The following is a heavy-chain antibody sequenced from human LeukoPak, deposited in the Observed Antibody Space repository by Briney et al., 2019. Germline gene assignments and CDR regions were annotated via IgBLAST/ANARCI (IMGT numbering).Heavy chain of an antibody. CDR3: VRDVSVNLYRAWFDP. CDR2: ISPYNANT. D-gene: IGHD3-16*02. Sequence: ASVKVSCKASGYSFTSYGFSWVRQAPGQGLEWMGWISPYNANTNYAQKFRGRVTMTTDTSTSTAYVELRSLRSDDTAVYYCVRDVSVNLYRAWFDPWGQGTLVIVSS. J-gene: IGHJ5*02. V-gene: IGHV1-18*01. CDR1: GYSFTSYG.